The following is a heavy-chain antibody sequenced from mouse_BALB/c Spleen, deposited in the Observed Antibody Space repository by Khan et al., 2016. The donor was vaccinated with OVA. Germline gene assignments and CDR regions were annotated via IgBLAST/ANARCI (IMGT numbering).Heavy chain of an antibody. Sequence: QVQLKQSGAELVRPGASVKLSCKTSGYIFTNYWIHWVKQRSGQGLEWIARIYPGTDNTYYTEKLQDKATLTVDKSSSTAYMQLSSLKSEDSAVYFCAREEALYYFDYWGQGTTLTVSS. CDR2: IYPGTDNT. CDR1: GYIFTNYW. CDR3: AREEALYYFDY. J-gene: IGHJ2*01. D-gene: IGHD3-2*02. V-gene: IGHV1-76*01.